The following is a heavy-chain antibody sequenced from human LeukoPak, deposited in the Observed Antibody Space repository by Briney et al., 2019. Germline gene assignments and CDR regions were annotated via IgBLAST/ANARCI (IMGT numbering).Heavy chain of an antibody. D-gene: IGHD3-16*02. CDR1: GYTFTSYG. J-gene: IGHJ4*02. CDR3: ARAYDYVWGSYRYCSFEY. CDR2: ISAYNGNT. V-gene: IGHV1-18*01. Sequence: ASVKVSCKASGYTFTSYGISWVRQAPGQGLEWMGWISAYNGNTNYAQKLQGRVTMTTDTSTSTAYMELRSLRSDDPAVYYCARAYDYVWGSYRYCSFEYWGQGTLVTVSS.